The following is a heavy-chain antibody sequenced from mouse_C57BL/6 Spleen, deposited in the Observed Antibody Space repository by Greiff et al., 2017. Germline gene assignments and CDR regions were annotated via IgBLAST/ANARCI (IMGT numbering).Heavy chain of an antibody. CDR3: ARGGGYYGYFDV. J-gene: IGHJ1*03. Sequence: QVQLQQSGAELMKPGASVKLSCKATGYTFTGYWIEWVKQRPGHGLEWIGEILPGSGSTNYTEKFKGKSTFTADTSSNTAYMQLSSLTTEDSAIYYCARGGGYYGYFDVWGTGTTVTVSS. V-gene: IGHV1-9*01. CDR1: GYTFTGYW. D-gene: IGHD1-1*02. CDR2: ILPGSGST.